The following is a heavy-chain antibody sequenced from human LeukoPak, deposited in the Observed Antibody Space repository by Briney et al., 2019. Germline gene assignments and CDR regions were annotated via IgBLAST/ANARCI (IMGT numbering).Heavy chain of an antibody. Sequence: GASVKVSCKTSGYTFTSYYMHWVRQAPGQGLEWMGIINPSGGSTSYAQKFQGRVTMTRDMSTSTVYMELSSLRSEDTAVYYCARDGEGPSKVEAFDYWGQGTLVTVSS. V-gene: IGHV1-46*01. D-gene: IGHD3-10*01. CDR3: ARDGEGPSKVEAFDY. CDR1: GYTFTSYY. J-gene: IGHJ4*02. CDR2: INPSGGST.